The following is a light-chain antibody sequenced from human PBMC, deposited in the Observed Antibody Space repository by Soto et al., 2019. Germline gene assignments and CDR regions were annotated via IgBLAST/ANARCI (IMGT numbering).Light chain of an antibody. CDR2: WAS. V-gene: IGKV4-1*01. J-gene: IGKJ1*01. Sequence: DIVMTQSPDSLAVSLGERATINCKSSQSVLYSSNNKNYLAWYQQKPGQPPKLLIYWASTRESGVPDRFSGSRSGTDFTLTISSLQAEDVAVYYCQQYYSTPRTFGQGPKVEIK. CDR3: QQYYSTPRT. CDR1: QSVLYSSNNKNY.